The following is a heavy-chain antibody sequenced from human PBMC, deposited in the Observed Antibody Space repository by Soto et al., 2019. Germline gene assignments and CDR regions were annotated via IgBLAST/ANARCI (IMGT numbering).Heavy chain of an antibody. CDR1: GFTFSSYG. CDR3: ASRLIGDSSSWSFDY. CDR2: ISYDGSNK. D-gene: IGHD6-13*01. J-gene: IGHJ4*02. Sequence: GVSLRLSCAASGFTFSSYGMHWVRQAPGKGLEWVAVISYDGSNKYYADSVKGRFTISRDNSKNTLYLQMNSLRAEDTAVYYCASRLIGDSSSWSFDYWGQGTLVTVSS. V-gene: IGHV3-30*03.